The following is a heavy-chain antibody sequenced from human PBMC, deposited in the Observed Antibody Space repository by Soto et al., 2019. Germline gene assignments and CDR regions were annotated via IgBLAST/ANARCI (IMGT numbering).Heavy chain of an antibody. J-gene: IGHJ4*02. CDR3: ARLATIEAY. Sequence: PSETLSLTCAVYGGSFSGYYWSWIRQPPGKGLEWIGEINHSGSTNYNPSLKSRVTISVDTSKNQFSLKLSSVTAADTAVYYCARLATIEAYWGQGTLVTVSS. V-gene: IGHV4-34*01. CDR1: GGSFSGYY. D-gene: IGHD5-12*01. CDR2: INHSGST.